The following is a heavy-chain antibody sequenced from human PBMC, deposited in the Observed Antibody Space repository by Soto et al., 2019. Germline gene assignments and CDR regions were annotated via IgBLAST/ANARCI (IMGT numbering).Heavy chain of an antibody. Sequence: WASVKVSCKVSGYTLTELSMHWVRQAPGKGLEWMGGFDPEDGETIYAQKFQGRVTMTEDTSTDTAYMELSSLRSEDTAVYYCATVAYSRYYFDYWGQGTLVTVSS. CDR2: FDPEDGET. V-gene: IGHV1-24*01. J-gene: IGHJ4*02. D-gene: IGHD6-13*01. CDR3: ATVAYSRYYFDY. CDR1: GYTLTELS.